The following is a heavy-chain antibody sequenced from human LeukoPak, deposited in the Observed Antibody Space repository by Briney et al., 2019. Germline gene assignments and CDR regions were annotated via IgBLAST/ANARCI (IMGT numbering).Heavy chain of an antibody. Sequence: GGSLRLSCAASGFTFNSYGMHWVRQAPGKGLEWLAFISYDGSNTYYADSVRGRFTVSRDDSKSTLYLQMNSLRADDTAVYYCAKDGSSYYYIYYWGQGTLVTVSS. J-gene: IGHJ4*02. CDR2: ISYDGSNT. V-gene: IGHV3-30*02. CDR1: GFTFNSYG. D-gene: IGHD3-22*01. CDR3: AKDGSSYYYIYY.